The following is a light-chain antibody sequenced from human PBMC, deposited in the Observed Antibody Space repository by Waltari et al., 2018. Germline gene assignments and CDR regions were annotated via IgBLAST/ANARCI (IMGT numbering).Light chain of an antibody. CDR1: QNIRNF. J-gene: IGKJ2*01. CDR2: AAT. V-gene: IGKV1-39*01. CDR3: QQSYSTPYT. Sequence: DIQMTQSPSSLSASVGDRVTITCRASQNIRNFLNWYQQKPGKAPRLLIYAATTLQTGGPARFSGNRSGTDFTLTIRDLQPEDFATYSCQQSYSTPYTFGQGTKMEI.